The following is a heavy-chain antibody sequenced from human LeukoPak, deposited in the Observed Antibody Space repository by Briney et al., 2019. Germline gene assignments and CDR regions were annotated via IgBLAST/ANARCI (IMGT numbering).Heavy chain of an antibody. CDR2: IYHSGST. Sequence: SQTLSLTCTVSGGSISSGGYYWSWIRQPPGKGLEWIGYIYHSGSTYYNPSLKSRVTISVDRSKNQFSLKLSSVTAADTAVYYCARDEGTGVRGPVDYWGQGTLVTVSS. CDR3: ARDEGTGVRGPVDY. CDR1: GGSISSGGYY. D-gene: IGHD3-10*01. J-gene: IGHJ4*02. V-gene: IGHV4-30-2*01.